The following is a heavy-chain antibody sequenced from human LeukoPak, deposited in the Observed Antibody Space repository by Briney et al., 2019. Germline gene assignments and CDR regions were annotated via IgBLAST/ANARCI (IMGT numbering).Heavy chain of an antibody. J-gene: IGHJ4*02. D-gene: IGHD1-26*01. Sequence: GGSLRLTCAASGFTFSSYAMSWVRQAPGSGLEWVSAISGSGGSTYYADSVKGRFTISRDNSKNTLYLQMNSLRAEDTAVYYCAKDASGSYLVLGDFDYWGQGTLVTVSS. CDR3: AKDASGSYLVLGDFDY. CDR1: GFTFSSYA. CDR2: ISGSGGST. V-gene: IGHV3-23*01.